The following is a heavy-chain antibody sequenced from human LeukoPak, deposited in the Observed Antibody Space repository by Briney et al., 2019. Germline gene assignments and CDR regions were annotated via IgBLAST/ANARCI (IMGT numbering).Heavy chain of an antibody. V-gene: IGHV4-34*01. D-gene: IGHD3-3*01. J-gene: IGHJ4*02. CDR1: GGSFSGYY. CDR2: INHSGST. Sequence: PSETLSLTCGVHGGSFSGYYWSWIRQPRGKGLEWIGEINHSGSTNYNPSLKSRVTLSVNTTKNQFALKLSSVTAADTGIYYCARSGAIFGVVVIRSYFDYWGQGILVTVSS. CDR3: ARSGAIFGVVVIRSYFDY.